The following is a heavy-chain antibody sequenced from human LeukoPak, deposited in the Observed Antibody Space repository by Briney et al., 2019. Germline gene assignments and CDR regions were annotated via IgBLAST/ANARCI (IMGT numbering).Heavy chain of an antibody. CDR3: AKEHYDYVWGSYSYDY. Sequence: SETLSLTCTVSGYSIRSGYYWGWIRQPPGKGLEWIGSIYHSGSIYHKPSLKSRVTISVDTSKNQFSLKLSSVTAADTAVYYCAKEHYDYVWGSYSYDYWGQGTLVTVSS. CDR2: IYHSGSI. V-gene: IGHV4-38-2*02. CDR1: GYSIRSGYY. J-gene: IGHJ4*02. D-gene: IGHD3-16*01.